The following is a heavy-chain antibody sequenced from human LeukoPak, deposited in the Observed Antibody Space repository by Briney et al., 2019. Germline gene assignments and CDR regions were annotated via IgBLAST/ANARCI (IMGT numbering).Heavy chain of an antibody. J-gene: IGHJ4*02. Sequence: PSETLSLTCTVSGGSISSSSYYWGWIRQPPGKGLEWIGSIYYSGSTYYNPSLKSRVTISVDTSKNQFSLKLSPVTAADTAVYYCARPGIAAAGTAGVFDYWGQGTLVTVSS. D-gene: IGHD6-13*01. CDR2: IYYSGST. V-gene: IGHV4-39*01. CDR3: ARPGIAAAGTAGVFDY. CDR1: GGSISSSSYY.